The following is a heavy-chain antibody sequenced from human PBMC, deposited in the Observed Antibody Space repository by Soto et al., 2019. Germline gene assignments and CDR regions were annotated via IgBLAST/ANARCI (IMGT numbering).Heavy chain of an antibody. CDR2: ISGSGGST. V-gene: IGHV3-23*01. J-gene: IGHJ6*02. CDR1: GFTFSNYA. Sequence: EVQLLESGGGLVQPGGSLRLSCAASGFTFSNYAMSWVRQAPGKGLEWVSAISGSGGSTYYADSVKGRFTISRDNSXNXLXXQMNSLRAEDTAVYYCATYYYGSGSKYYYYYGMDVWGQGTTVTVSS. CDR3: ATYYYGSGSKYYYYYGMDV. D-gene: IGHD3-10*01.